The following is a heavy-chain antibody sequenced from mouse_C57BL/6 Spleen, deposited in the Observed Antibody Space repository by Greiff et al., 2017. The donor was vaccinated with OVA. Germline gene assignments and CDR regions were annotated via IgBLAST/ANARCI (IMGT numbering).Heavy chain of an antibody. D-gene: IGHD4-1*01. Sequence: DVHLVESGGDLVKPGGSLKLSCAASGFTFSSYGMSWVRQTPDKRLEWVATISSGGSYTYYPDSVKGRFTISRDNAKNTLYLQMSSLKSEDTAMYYCARHETGTRYFDYWGQGTTLTVSS. J-gene: IGHJ2*01. CDR3: ARHETGTRYFDY. V-gene: IGHV5-6*01. CDR2: ISSGGSYT. CDR1: GFTFSSYG.